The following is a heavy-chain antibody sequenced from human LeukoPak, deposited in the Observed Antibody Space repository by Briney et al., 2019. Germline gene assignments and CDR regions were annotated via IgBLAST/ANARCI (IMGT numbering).Heavy chain of an antibody. V-gene: IGHV3-7*01. Sequence: GGSLRLSCAASGFTFAGSWMSWVRQAPGKGPEWVANIKGDGSAQYYLGSVKGRFTISRDNAKNSLNLQMNSLRAEDTAVYYCATTSNAPGNYWGQGTLVTVSS. J-gene: IGHJ4*02. CDR3: ATTSNAPGNY. CDR2: IKGDGSAQ. CDR1: GFTFAGSW. D-gene: IGHD6-6*01.